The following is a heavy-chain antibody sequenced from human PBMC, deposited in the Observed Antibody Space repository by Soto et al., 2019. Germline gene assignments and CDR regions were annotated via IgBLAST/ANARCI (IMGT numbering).Heavy chain of an antibody. CDR2: IKQDGSEQ. CDR1: GFTFSGYW. J-gene: IGHJ6*02. V-gene: IGHV3-7*05. CDR3: AREAV. Sequence: EVQLVESGGGLVQPGGSLRLSCAASGFTFSGYWMSWVRQPPGKGLEWVANIKQDGSEQFYVDSVKGRFTISRDNAKNSLYLQMNSLRAEDTAVYYCAREAVWGQGTTVTVSS.